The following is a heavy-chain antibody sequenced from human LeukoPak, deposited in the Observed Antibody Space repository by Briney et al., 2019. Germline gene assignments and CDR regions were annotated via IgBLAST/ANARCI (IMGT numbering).Heavy chain of an antibody. J-gene: IGHJ4*02. CDR1: AFTFSDNY. CDR2: ISPSGTDI. CDR3: SRDPRNLDY. D-gene: IGHD1-14*01. Sequence: GGSLRLSCAVSAFTFSDNYMTWIRQAPGKGLESVSYISPSGTDISYADSVKGRFTISRDNAKNSLYLQMNSLRAEDTAVYYCSRDPRNLDYWGQGTLVSVSS. V-gene: IGHV3-11*01.